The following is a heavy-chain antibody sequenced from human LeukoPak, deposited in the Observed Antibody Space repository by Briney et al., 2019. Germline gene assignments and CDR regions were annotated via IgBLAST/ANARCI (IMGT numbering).Heavy chain of an antibody. J-gene: IGHJ4*02. Sequence: ASVKVSCKTSGYTFTSYYIHWPRQAPGQRFEWRGCSDPKSVATTYEYFQGRVTMTRDTSISPAYMELSRLTSDDTAVYYCARGNFYDNKGYSPELRYWGQGTLVTVSS. CDR1: GYTFTSYY. CDR2: SDPKSVAT. D-gene: IGHD3-10*01. V-gene: IGHV1-2*02. CDR3: ARGNFYDNKGYSPELRY.